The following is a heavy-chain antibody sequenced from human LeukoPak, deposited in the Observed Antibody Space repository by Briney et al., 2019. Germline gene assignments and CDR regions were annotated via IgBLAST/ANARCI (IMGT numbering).Heavy chain of an antibody. CDR2: IFPIFGTA. D-gene: IGHD5-18*01. J-gene: IGHJ4*02. CDR3: ARDPNTAMVNGGDY. V-gene: IGHV1-69*01. CDR1: GGTFSSYA. Sequence: SVKVSCKASGGTFSSYAISWVRQAPGQGLEWMGGIFPIFGTANYAQTFQGRVTITADESTSTAYMELRSLRSEATAVYYSARDPNTAMVNGGDYWGQGTLVTVSS.